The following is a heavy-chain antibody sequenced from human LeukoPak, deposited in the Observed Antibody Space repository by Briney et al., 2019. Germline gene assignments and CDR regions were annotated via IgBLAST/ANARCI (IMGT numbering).Heavy chain of an antibody. Sequence: PSETLSLTCTVSGGSISSYYWSWIRQPPGKGLEWLGYIYYSGSTNYNPSLKSRVTISVDTSKNQFSLKLSSVTAADTAVYYCARVFHRPMVVDYWGQGTLVTVSS. V-gene: IGHV4-59*12. CDR3: ARVFHRPMVVDY. CDR1: GGSISSYY. J-gene: IGHJ4*02. D-gene: IGHD3-10*01. CDR2: IYYSGST.